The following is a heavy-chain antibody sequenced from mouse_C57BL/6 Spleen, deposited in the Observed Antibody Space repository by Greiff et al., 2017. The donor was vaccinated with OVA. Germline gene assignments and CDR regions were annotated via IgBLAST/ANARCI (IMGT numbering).Heavy chain of an antibody. Sequence: QVQLQQPGAELVRPGTSVKLSCKASGYTFTSYWMHWVKQRPGQGLEWIGVIDPSDSYTNYNQKFKGKATLTVDTSSSTAYRLRSSLTSEDSADYYGARRWLLHGDAMDYWGQGTSVTVSS. J-gene: IGHJ4*01. CDR2: IDPSDSYT. CDR3: ARRWLLHGDAMDY. CDR1: GYTFTSYW. D-gene: IGHD2-3*01. V-gene: IGHV1-59*01.